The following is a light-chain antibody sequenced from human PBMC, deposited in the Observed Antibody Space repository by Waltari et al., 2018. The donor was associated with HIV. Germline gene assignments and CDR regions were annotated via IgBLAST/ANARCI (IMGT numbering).Light chain of an antibody. Sequence: AIQMTQSPSSLSASVGDRVTITCRVSQGIRNDLGWYQQKPGKAPKLLIYAASSIQSGVPSRFSGSGSGTDFTLTISSLQTEDFATYYCLHDYNYPLTFGGGTKVEIK. J-gene: IGKJ4*02. CDR1: QGIRND. V-gene: IGKV1-6*01. CDR3: LHDYNYPLT. CDR2: AAS.